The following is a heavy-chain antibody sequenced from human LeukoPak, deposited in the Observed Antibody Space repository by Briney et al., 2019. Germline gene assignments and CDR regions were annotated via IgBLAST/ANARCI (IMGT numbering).Heavy chain of an antibody. J-gene: IGHJ4*02. Sequence: GGSLRLSCASSEFTFSDYAMNWVRQAPGKGLEWVSAISHSGGGTYYADSVRGRLTSSRDNAKNTLYLKMRSLRDEGTAVYYCARDSPRQCGCNTCYDYWGQGTLVTVSS. CDR1: EFTFSDYA. D-gene: IGHD3-3*01. CDR2: ISHSGGGT. V-gene: IGHV3-23*01. CDR3: ARDSPRQCGCNTCYDY.